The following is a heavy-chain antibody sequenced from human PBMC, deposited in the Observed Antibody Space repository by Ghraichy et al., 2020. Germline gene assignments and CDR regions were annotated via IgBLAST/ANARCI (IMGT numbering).Heavy chain of an antibody. CDR2: INPTGTT. CDR3: ARRRQTWSAAEGDAFDI. V-gene: IGHV4-34*01. Sequence: SETLSLTCAVYVGSFSGYYWSWIRQPPERGLEWIGEINPTGTTNNNPSLKSRLTLLVDPSKNQFSLQLKSVTAADTAVYYCARRRQTWSAAEGDAFDIWGHGTMVTVSS. J-gene: IGHJ3*02. D-gene: IGHD5-18*01. CDR1: VGSFSGYY.